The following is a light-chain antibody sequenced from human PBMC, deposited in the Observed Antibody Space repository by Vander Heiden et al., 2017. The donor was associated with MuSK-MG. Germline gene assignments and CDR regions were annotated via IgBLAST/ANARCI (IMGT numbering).Light chain of an antibody. CDR3: QSGDRSGTSVV. J-gene: IGLJ2*01. V-gene: IGLV3-25*03. CDR2: KDT. CDR1: AVPKQF. Sequence: SDELTQPPSVSVSPGQTASITCSGDAVPKQFTYWYQQKAGQAPMLIIFKDTERPRGIPERFSGSSSGTTVTLTISGVQAEDEADYYCQSGDRSGTSVVFGGGTKLTVL.